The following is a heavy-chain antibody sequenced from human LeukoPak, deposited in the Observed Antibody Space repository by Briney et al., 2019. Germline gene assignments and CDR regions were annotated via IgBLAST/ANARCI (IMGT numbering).Heavy chain of an antibody. Sequence: SETLSLTCAVYGVSFSGYYWSWIRQPPGKGLEWIGEINHSGSTNYNPSLKSRVTISVDTSKNQFSLKLSSVTAADTAVYYCASLWRSRSGSPFDYWGQGTLVTVSS. CDR1: GVSFSGYY. CDR3: ASLWRSRSGSPFDY. D-gene: IGHD6-6*01. CDR2: INHSGST. V-gene: IGHV4-34*01. J-gene: IGHJ4*02.